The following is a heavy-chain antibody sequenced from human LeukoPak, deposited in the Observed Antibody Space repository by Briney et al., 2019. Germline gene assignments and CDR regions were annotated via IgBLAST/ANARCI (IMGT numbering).Heavy chain of an antibody. V-gene: IGHV3-7*01. CDR1: GFSFTNYW. D-gene: IGHD3-16*01. Sequence: GGSLRLSCAASGFSFTNYWMSWVRQAPGKGLEWVANIKQDGSESVYVASVKGRFTISRDNANNFLYLQMNNLRVEDTAVYYCSRDNAAVPGGDYWGQGVLVTVSS. CDR3: SRDNAAVPGGDY. CDR2: IKQDGSES. J-gene: IGHJ4*02.